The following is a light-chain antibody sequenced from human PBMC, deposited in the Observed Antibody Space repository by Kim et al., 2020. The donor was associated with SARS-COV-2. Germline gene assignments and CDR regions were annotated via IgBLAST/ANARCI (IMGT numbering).Light chain of an antibody. CDR3: GTCDSSLSTGV. Sequence: KVTMSCCGANSNIGNNYVAWDTQLTGRTHKLPNCDNNKRPPEIPARFSASQSGTSATLGITGLQTGDEDDYYCGTCDSSLSTGVFGGGTEVTV. V-gene: IGLV1-51*01. J-gene: IGLJ2*01. CDR2: DNN. CDR1: NSNIGNNY.